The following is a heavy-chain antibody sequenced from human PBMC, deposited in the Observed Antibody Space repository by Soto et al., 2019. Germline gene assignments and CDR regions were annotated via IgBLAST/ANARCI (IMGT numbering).Heavy chain of an antibody. V-gene: IGHV3-23*01. CDR1: GFNFKKFA. CDR2: ISCCGGST. CDR3: AKADGEQGLIPHLDN. J-gene: IGHJ4*02. D-gene: IGHD6-19*01. Sequence: EVQLLESGGGVVQPGGSLRLSCEASGFNFKKFAMGWVRQAPGEGLEWVSGISCCGGSTSYADSVKGRFTLARDGSKNTLSLHLNSLRFEDTARYFCAKADGEQGLIPHLDNWGQGTLVTVS.